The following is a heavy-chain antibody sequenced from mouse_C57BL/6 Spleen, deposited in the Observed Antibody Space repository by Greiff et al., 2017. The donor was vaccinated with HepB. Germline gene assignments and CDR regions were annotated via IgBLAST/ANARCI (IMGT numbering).Heavy chain of an antibody. CDR1: GYTFTNYW. CDR3: ARHDGYYGAWFAY. D-gene: IGHD2-3*01. V-gene: IGHV1-63*01. J-gene: IGHJ3*01. CDR2: IYPGGGYT. Sequence: QVQLQQSGAELVRPGTSVKMSCKASGYTFTNYWIGWAKQRPGHGLEWIGDIYPGGGYTNYNEKFKGKATLTADKSSSTAYMQFSSLTSEDSAIYYCARHDGYYGAWFAYWGQGTLVTVSA.